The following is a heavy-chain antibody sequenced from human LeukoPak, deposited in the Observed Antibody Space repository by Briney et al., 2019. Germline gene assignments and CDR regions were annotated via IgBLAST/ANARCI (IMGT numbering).Heavy chain of an antibody. Sequence: GASVKVSCKASGYTFTGYYMHWVRQAPGQGLEWMGWINPNSGGTNYAQKFQGRVTMTRDTSISTAYMELSRLRSDDTAVYYCARTRPSISGAGNYYFDYWGQGTLVTVSS. J-gene: IGHJ4*02. CDR1: GYTFTGYY. D-gene: IGHD6-19*01. CDR3: ARTRPSISGAGNYYFDY. V-gene: IGHV1-2*02. CDR2: INPNSGGT.